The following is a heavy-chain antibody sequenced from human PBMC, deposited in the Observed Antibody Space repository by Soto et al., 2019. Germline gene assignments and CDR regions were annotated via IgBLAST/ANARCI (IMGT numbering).Heavy chain of an antibody. D-gene: IGHD3-16*01. V-gene: IGHV3-30*03. CDR2: TSYDGGNK. CDR3: VSGDYGYYFYYGMDV. J-gene: IGHJ6*02. Sequence: ESGGDVVQPGRSLRLSCVASASGFTFSSYGMHWVRQAPGKGLEWVAVTSYDGGNKYYADSVKGRFTISRDNSNNTLYLQMDTLRAEDTAVYYCVSGDYGYYFYYGMDVWGQGTTVTVSS. CDR1: GFTFSSYG.